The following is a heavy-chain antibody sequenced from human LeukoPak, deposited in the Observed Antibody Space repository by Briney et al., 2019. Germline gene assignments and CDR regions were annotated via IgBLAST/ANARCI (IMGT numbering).Heavy chain of an antibody. J-gene: IGHJ4*02. D-gene: IGHD3-16*01. V-gene: IGHV3-21*01. CDR3: GRAFPPLRTASAGDL. Sequence: GGSLTLSCSASGFSFSDYDMNWFRQAPGKGLEWISSISGRSSHVYYGDSVKGRFSISRDNAMNSVFLQMNSLGVDDTAVYYCGRAFPPLRTASAGDLRGQGTLVTVSS. CDR1: GFSFSDYD. CDR2: ISGRSSHV.